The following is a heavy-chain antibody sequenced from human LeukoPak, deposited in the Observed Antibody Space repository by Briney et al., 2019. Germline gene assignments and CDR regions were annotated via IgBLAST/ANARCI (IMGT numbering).Heavy chain of an antibody. J-gene: IGHJ4*02. D-gene: IGHD3-16*02. CDR2: IYTSGST. Sequence: SETLSLTCTVSGGSISSGSYYWSWIRQPAGKGLEWIGRIYTSGSTNYNPSFKSRVTISVDTSKNQFSLKLSSVTAADTAVYYCARRITYYDYVWGSYRGYYFDYWGQGTLVTVSS. V-gene: IGHV4-61*02. CDR3: ARRITYYDYVWGSYRGYYFDY. CDR1: GGSISSGSYY.